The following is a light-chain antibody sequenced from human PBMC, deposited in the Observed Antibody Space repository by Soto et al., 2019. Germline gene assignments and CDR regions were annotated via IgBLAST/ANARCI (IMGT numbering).Light chain of an antibody. Sequence: ALTQPASVSGSPGQSITISCTGTSSDVGSYKLVSWYQHRPGKAPKLVIYEGTKRPSGVSNRFSGSKSGNTASLTISGLQAEDEADYYCCSYAGSTTFVIFGGGTKLTVL. CDR2: EGT. V-gene: IGLV2-23*03. J-gene: IGLJ2*01. CDR1: SSDVGSYKL. CDR3: CSYAGSTTFVI.